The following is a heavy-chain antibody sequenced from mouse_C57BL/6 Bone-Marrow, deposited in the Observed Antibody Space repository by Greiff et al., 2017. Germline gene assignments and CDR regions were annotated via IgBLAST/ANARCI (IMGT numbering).Heavy chain of an antibody. D-gene: IGHD1-1*01. J-gene: IGHJ2*01. CDR3: ARNYYGSSYYFDY. CDR2: IHPNSGST. CDR1: GYTFTSYW. V-gene: IGHV1-64*01. Sequence: QVQLQQPGAELVKPGASVKLSCKASGYTFTSYWMHWVKQRPGQGLEWIGMIHPNSGSTNYNEKFKSKAKLTVDKSSSTAYMQHSSLTSEDSAVYYGARNYYGSSYYFDYWGQGTTLTVSS.